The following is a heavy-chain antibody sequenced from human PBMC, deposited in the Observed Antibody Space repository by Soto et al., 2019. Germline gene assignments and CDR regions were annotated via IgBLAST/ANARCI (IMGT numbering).Heavy chain of an antibody. CDR3: ARVGGVAARTFDY. D-gene: IGHD6-6*01. CDR1: GGSISSYY. CDR2: IYYSGST. J-gene: IGHJ4*02. Sequence: SETLSLTCTVSGGSISSYYWSWIRQPPGKGLEWIRYIYYSGSTDYNPSLKGRVTISVDTSKNQFSLKLRSVTAADTAVYYCARVGGVAARTFDYWGQGTLVTVSS. V-gene: IGHV4-59*01.